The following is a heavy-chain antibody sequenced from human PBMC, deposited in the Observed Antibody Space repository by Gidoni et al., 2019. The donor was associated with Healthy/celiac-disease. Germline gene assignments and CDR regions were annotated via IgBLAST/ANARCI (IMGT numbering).Heavy chain of an antibody. Sequence: QAQLLQSGAEVKKPGVSGKVPCKASGYTFTSYGISWVRQAPLQGLEWMGWISAYNGNTNYAQKLQGRVTMTTDTSTSTAYMERRSLRSDDTAVYYCARDPVNGGLNTVTTSFDYWGQGTLVTVSS. D-gene: IGHD4-4*01. V-gene: IGHV1-18*04. CDR2: ISAYNGNT. CDR1: GYTFTSYG. J-gene: IGHJ4*02. CDR3: ARDPVNGGLNTVTTSFDY.